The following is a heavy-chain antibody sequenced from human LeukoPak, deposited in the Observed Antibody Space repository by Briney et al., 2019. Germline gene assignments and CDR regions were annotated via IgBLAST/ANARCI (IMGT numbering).Heavy chain of an antibody. CDR1: GYTFTSYD. CDR3: ARDPDFWSGYFDYYYYYMDV. D-gene: IGHD3-3*01. CDR2: MNPNSGNT. Sequence: ASVKVSCKASGYTFTSYDINWVRQATGQGLEWMGWMNPNSGNTNYAQKLQGRVTMTTDTSTSTAYMELRSLRSDDTAVYYCARDPDFWSGYFDYYYYYMDVWGKGTTVTVSS. J-gene: IGHJ6*03. V-gene: IGHV1-18*01.